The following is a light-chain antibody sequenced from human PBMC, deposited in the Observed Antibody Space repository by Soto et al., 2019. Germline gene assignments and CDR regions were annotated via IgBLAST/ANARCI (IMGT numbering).Light chain of an antibody. CDR1: QSVSSN. CDR3: QQRSNWPWT. V-gene: IGKV3D-11*03. J-gene: IGKJ1*01. Sequence: IVMTQSPATRSLSPGERATLSWGASQSVSSNLAWYQQKPGQAPRLLIYAISSRATGIPARFSGSVSGTDGTITISSLENEDGSVYYCQQRSNWPWTFGQGTKVDIK. CDR2: AIS.